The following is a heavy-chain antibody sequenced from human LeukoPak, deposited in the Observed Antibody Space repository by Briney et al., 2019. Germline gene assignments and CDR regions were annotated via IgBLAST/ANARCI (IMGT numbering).Heavy chain of an antibody. J-gene: IGHJ3*02. CDR2: IYYSGST. Sequence: SESLSLTCTVSGGSISSYYWSWIRQPPGKGLEWIGYIYYSGSTNYNPSLKSRVTISVDTSKNQFSLKLSPVTAADTAVYYCAREVVTYYYDSSGSFDIWGQGTMVTVSS. CDR3: AREVVTYYYDSSGSFDI. CDR1: GGSISSYY. D-gene: IGHD3-22*01. V-gene: IGHV4-59*01.